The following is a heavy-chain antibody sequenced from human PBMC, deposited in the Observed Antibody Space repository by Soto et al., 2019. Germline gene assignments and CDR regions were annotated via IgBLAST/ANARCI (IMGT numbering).Heavy chain of an antibody. CDR3: ARDLRAAGRHGMDV. J-gene: IGHJ6*02. V-gene: IGHV1-69*13. D-gene: IGHD6-13*01. Sequence: SVKVSCKASGGTFSSYAISWVRHAPGQGLEWMGGIIPIFGTANYAQNFQGRVTITADESTSTAYMELSSLRSEDTAVYYCARDLRAAGRHGMDVWGQGTTVTV. CDR1: GGTFSSYA. CDR2: IIPIFGTA.